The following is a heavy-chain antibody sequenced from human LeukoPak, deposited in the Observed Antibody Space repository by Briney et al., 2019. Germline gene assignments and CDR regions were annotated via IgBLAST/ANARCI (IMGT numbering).Heavy chain of an antibody. J-gene: IGHJ4*02. D-gene: IGHD4-17*01. Sequence: PSETLSLTCTVSGGSISSSSYYWGWIRQPPGKGLEWIGSIYYSGSTYYNPSLKSRVTISIDTSKNQFSLKLSSVTAADTAVYYCVNYWVDYGVDYWGQGTLVTVSS. CDR2: IYYSGST. CDR1: GGSISSSSYY. V-gene: IGHV4-39*01. CDR3: VNYWVDYGVDY.